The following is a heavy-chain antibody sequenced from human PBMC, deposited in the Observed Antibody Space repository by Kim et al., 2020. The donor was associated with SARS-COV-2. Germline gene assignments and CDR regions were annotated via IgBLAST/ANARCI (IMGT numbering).Heavy chain of an antibody. Sequence: SVKVSCKASGGTFSSYAISWVRQAPGQGLEWMGRIIPILGIANYAQKFQGRVTITADKSTSTAYMELSSLRSEDTAVYYCAREVMPTSRDGYNMSGYWGQGTLVTVSS. J-gene: IGHJ4*02. CDR1: GGTFSSYA. V-gene: IGHV1-69*04. D-gene: IGHD3-16*01. CDR3: AREVMPTSRDGYNMSGY. CDR2: IIPILGIA.